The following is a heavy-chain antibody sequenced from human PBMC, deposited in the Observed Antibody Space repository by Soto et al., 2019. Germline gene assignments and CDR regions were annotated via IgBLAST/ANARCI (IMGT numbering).Heavy chain of an antibody. Sequence: GGSLRLSCAASGFTFSDYYMSWIRQAPGKGLEWVSYISSSSSYTNYADSVKGRFTISRDNAKNSLYLQMNSLRAEDTSVYYCARELHYGSGSYYPDYWGQGTLVTVSS. CDR2: ISSSSSYT. CDR1: GFTFSDYY. D-gene: IGHD3-10*01. V-gene: IGHV3-11*05. J-gene: IGHJ4*02. CDR3: ARELHYGSGSYYPDY.